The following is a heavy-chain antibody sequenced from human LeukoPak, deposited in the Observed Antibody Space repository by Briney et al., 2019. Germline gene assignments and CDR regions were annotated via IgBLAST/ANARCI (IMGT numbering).Heavy chain of an antibody. CDR3: ARGDDSGYYDYFDY. Sequence: PGGSLRLSCAASGFTVDSNYLSWVRQAPGKGLEWVSTIYTGGNTYYAASVKGRFTISRDFSKSTVFLHMNSPRAEDTAMYYCARGDDSGYYDYFDYWGQGALVTVSS. CDR2: IYTGGNT. D-gene: IGHD3-22*01. J-gene: IGHJ4*02. V-gene: IGHV3-53*01. CDR1: GFTVDSNY.